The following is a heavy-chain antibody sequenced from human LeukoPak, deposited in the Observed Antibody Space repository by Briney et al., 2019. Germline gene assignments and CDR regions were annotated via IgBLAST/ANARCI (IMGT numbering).Heavy chain of an antibody. Sequence: GGSLRLSCAASGFTFSSYGMHWVRQAPGKGLEWVGRIKSKTDGGTTDYAAPVKGRFTISRDDSKNTLYLQMNSLKTEDTAVYYCTTAGYYDSSGYLFDYWGQGTLVTVSS. CDR1: GFTFSSYG. CDR2: IKSKTDGGTT. J-gene: IGHJ4*02. V-gene: IGHV3-15*01. D-gene: IGHD3-22*01. CDR3: TTAGYYDSSGYLFDY.